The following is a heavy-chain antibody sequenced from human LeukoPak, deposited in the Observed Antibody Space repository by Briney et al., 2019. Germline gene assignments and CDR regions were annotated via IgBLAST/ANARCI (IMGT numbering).Heavy chain of an antibody. D-gene: IGHD6-19*01. CDR1: GFTFSSYS. CDR2: ISSSSTI. V-gene: IGHV3-48*02. Sequence: PGGSLRLSCAASGFTFSSYSMNWVRQAPGKGLEWVSYISSSSTIYYADSVKGRFTISRDNAKNSLYLQMNSLRDEDTAVYYCLIAVAGTGSYWGQGTLVTVSS. CDR3: LIAVAGTGSY. J-gene: IGHJ4*02.